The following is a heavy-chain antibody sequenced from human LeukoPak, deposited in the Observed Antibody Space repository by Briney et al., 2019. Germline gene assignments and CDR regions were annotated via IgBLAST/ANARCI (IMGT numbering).Heavy chain of an antibody. Sequence: GGFLRLSCAASGFTFSSYWMSWVRQAPGKGLEWVANIKQDGSEKYYVDSVKGRFTISRDNAKNSLYLQMNSLRAEDTAVYYCAREEAVAGTYFDYWGQGTLVTVSS. J-gene: IGHJ4*02. CDR2: IKQDGSEK. CDR1: GFTFSSYW. D-gene: IGHD6-19*01. CDR3: AREEAVAGTYFDY. V-gene: IGHV3-7*01.